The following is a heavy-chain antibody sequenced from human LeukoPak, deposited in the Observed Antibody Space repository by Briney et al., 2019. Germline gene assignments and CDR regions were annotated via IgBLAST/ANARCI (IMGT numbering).Heavy chain of an antibody. CDR1: GGSVSSYC. Sequence: LETLSLTCSVSGGSVSSYCWTWIRQPPGEGLEWIGYISYSGTTNYNPSLNSRVSISVDTSKNQFSLKLTSVTAADTAVYYCARDRGVRGVWSPSTGMDVWGQGTTDTVSS. V-gene: IGHV4-59*02. CDR2: ISYSGTT. D-gene: IGHD3-10*01. CDR3: ARDRGVRGVWSPSTGMDV. J-gene: IGHJ6*02.